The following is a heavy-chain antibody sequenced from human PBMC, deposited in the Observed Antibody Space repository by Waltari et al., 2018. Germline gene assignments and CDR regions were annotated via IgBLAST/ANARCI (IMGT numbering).Heavy chain of an antibody. CDR1: GFTFSNFW. V-gene: IGHV3-7*01. Sequence: EVQMVESGGGLVQPGGSLRLSCAASGFTFSNFWMDWVRQAPGKGLEWVANINPDGSAKNYVDSVKGLFTIFRDNTKNSLYLQMNSLRAEDTAIYYCSESLNVWGPGTTVTVSS. J-gene: IGHJ6*02. CDR3: SESLNV. CDR2: INPDGSAK.